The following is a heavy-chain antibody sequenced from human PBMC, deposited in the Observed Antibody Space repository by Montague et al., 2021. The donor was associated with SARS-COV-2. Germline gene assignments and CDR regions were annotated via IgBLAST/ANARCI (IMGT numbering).Heavy chain of an antibody. Sequence: SETLSLSCTVSGGSISSYYWSWIRQHPGKGLEWIGYIYYSWSTNYNPSLKSRVTISVDTSKNQFSLKLSSVTAADTAVYYCARVRRGGYCSGGSGYGYYYGMDVWGKGTTVTV. V-gene: IGHV4-59*01. CDR3: ARVRRGGYCSGGSGYGYYYGMDV. CDR2: IYYSWST. CDR1: GGSISSYY. J-gene: IGHJ6*04. D-gene: IGHD2-15*01.